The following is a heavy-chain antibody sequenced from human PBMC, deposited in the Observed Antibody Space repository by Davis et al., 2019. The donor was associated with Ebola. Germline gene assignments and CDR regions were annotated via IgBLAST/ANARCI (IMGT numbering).Heavy chain of an antibody. Sequence: PGGSLRLSCAASGFTVSSNYMSWVRQAPGKGLEWVSVIYSGGSTYYADSVKGRFTISRHNSKNTLYLQMNSLRAEDTAVYYCARDYPIYSSSWSYGMDVWGQGTTVTVSS. J-gene: IGHJ6*02. V-gene: IGHV3-53*04. CDR3: ARDYPIYSSSWSYGMDV. D-gene: IGHD6-13*01. CDR2: IYSGGST. CDR1: GFTVSSNY.